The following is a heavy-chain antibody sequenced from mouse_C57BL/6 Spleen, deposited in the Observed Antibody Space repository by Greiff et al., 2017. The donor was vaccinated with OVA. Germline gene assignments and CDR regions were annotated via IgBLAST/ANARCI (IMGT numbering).Heavy chain of an antibody. D-gene: IGHD2-4*01. CDR3: ARVYDYENYFDY. CDR1: GFTFSDYY. V-gene: IGHV5-16*01. J-gene: IGHJ2*01. CDR2: INYDGSST. Sequence: EVKLMESEGGLVQPGRSMKLSCTASGFTFSDYYMAWVRQVPEKGLEWVANINYDGSSTYYLDSLKSRFSISRDNAKNILYLQMSSLKSEDTATYYCARVYDYENYFDYWGQGTTLTVSS.